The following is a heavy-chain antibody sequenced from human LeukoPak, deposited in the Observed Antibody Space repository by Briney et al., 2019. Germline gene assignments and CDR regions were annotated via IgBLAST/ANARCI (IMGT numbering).Heavy chain of an antibody. Sequence: QPGGSLRLSCAASGFTFSSYWVHWVRQAPGKGLVWVSRINSDGYSISYADSVKGRFTISRDNAKNTLYLQMNSLRVEDTAVYYCARWVATGGWFDPWGQGTLVTVSS. J-gene: IGHJ5*02. D-gene: IGHD4-11*01. CDR2: INSDGYSI. CDR1: GFTFSSYW. CDR3: ARWVATGGWFDP. V-gene: IGHV3-74*01.